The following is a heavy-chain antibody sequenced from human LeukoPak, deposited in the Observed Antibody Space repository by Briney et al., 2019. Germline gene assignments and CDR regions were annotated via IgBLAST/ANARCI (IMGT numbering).Heavy chain of an antibody. CDR1: GGSISSSSYY. D-gene: IGHD1-20*01. J-gene: IGHJ6*03. CDR2: IYYSGST. CDR3: ASLTGTGLSYYYYYYYMDV. V-gene: IGHV4-39*01. Sequence: SETLSLTCTVSGGSISSSSYYWGWIRQPPGKGLEWIGSIYYSGSTYYNPSLKSRVTISVDTSKNQFSLKLSSVTAADTAVYYCASLTGTGLSYYYYYYYMDVWGKGTTVTISS.